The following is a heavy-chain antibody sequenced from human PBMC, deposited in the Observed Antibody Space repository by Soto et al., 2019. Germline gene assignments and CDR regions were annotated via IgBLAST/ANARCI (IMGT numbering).Heavy chain of an antibody. CDR3: AKDDVKAAVDYVWGSYRPFDY. V-gene: IGHV3-23*01. CDR2: ISGSGGST. D-gene: IGHD3-16*02. J-gene: IGHJ4*02. CDR1: GFTFSSYA. Sequence: GGSLRLSCAASGFTFSSYAMSWVRQAPGKGLEWVSAISGSGGSTYYADSVKGRFTISRDNSKNTLYLQMNSLRAEDTAVYYCAKDDVKAAVDYVWGSYRPFDYWGQGTLVTVSS.